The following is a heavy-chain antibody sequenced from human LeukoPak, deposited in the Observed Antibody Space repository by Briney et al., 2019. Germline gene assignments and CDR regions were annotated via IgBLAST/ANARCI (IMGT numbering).Heavy chain of an antibody. V-gene: IGHV3-33*01. CDR2: IWYDGGKK. Sequence: PGRSLRLSCAASAFTFSSYAMHWVRQAPGKGLEWVALIWYDGGKKYYADSVKGRFTISRDNSKNTLYLQMNSLRADDTALYYCAREQSQSRGYYLPAPGMDVWGQGTTVTVSS. J-gene: IGHJ6*02. D-gene: IGHD3-22*01. CDR3: AREQSQSRGYYLPAPGMDV. CDR1: AFTFSSYA.